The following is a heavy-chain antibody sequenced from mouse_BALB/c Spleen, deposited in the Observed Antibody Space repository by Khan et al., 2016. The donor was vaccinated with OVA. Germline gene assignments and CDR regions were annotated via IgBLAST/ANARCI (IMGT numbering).Heavy chain of an antibody. CDR1: GFTFSTFG. CDR3: ARSRYDRWYFDV. D-gene: IGHD2-14*01. J-gene: IGHJ1*01. Sequence: EVELVESGGGLVQPGGSRKLSCAASGFTFSTFGMHWVRQAPEKGLEWVAYISSGRSTIYYADTVKGRFTISRDNPKNTLFLQMTSLRSEDTAMYYCARSRYDRWYFDVWGAGTTVTVSS. V-gene: IGHV5-17*02. CDR2: ISSGRSTI.